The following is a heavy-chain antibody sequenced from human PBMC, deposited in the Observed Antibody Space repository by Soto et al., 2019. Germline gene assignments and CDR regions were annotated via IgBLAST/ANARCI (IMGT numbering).Heavy chain of an antibody. D-gene: IGHD3-22*01. CDR1: GYSFTIYW. J-gene: IGHJ4*02. CDR3: XRLARYDSSGHQGGFDY. CDR2: IDPSDSYT. V-gene: IGHV5-10-1*01. Sequence: GESLKISCKGSGYSFTIYWISWVRQMPGKGLEWMGRIDPSDSYTNYSPSFQGHVTISADKSISTAYLQWSSLKASDTAMYYCXRLARYDSSGHQGGFDYWGQGTLVTVSS.